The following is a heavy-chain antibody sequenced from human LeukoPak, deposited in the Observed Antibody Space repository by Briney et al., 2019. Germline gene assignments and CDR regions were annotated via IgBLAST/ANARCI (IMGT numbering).Heavy chain of an antibody. V-gene: IGHV1-2*02. CDR2: VNPHSGGT. J-gene: IGHJ4*02. D-gene: IGHD3-10*01. Sequence: ASVKVSCKASGYTFTYYYVHWVRQAPGQGLEWMGWVNPHSGGTKFAQKFQGRVTMTRDTSINTAYMEVSSLRSDDTAVYYCARDIGDYYGSGSYWLLWGQGTLVTVAS. CDR1: GYTFTYYY. CDR3: ARDIGDYYGSGSYWLL.